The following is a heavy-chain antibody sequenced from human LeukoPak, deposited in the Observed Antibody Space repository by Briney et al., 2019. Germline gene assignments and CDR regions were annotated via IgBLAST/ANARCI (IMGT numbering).Heavy chain of an antibody. D-gene: IGHD5-24*01. Sequence: SVKVSCKASGGTFSSYAISWVRQAPGQGLEWMGGIIPIFGTANYAQKFQGRVTITADESTSTAYMELSSLRSEDTAVYYCAKVIIAVHGYNLGPIDSWGQGTLVTVSS. V-gene: IGHV1-69*13. J-gene: IGHJ5*01. CDR1: GGTFSSYA. CDR2: IIPIFGTA. CDR3: AKVIIAVHGYNLGPIDS.